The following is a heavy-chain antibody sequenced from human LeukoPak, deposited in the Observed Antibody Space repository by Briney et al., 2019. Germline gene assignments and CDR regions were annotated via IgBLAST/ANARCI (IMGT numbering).Heavy chain of an antibody. CDR3: ARVLGQNYYYMDV. CDR2: INPNSGGT. J-gene: IGHJ6*03. V-gene: IGHV1-2*02. CDR1: GYTFTSYG. Sequence: ASVKVSCKASGYTFTSYGITWVRQAPGQGLEWMGWINPNSGGTNYAQKFQGRVNMTRDTSISTAYMERSRLRSDDTAVYYCARVLGQNYYYMDVWGKGPTVTVSS.